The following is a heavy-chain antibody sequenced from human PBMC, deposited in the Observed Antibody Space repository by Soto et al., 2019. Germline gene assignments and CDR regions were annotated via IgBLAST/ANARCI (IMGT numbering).Heavy chain of an antibody. CDR1: GFTFSSYA. D-gene: IGHD3-22*01. CDR2: ISGSGGST. J-gene: IGHJ6*02. V-gene: IGHV3-23*01. Sequence: EVQLLESGGGLVQPGGSLRLSCATSGFTFSSYAMNWVRQAPGKGLEWVSAISGSGGSTYHADSVKGRFTISRDNSKNTLYLQVDSLRAEDTAVYYCAKGKDYDSSTYYSSYYYYYGMDVWGQGTTVTVSS. CDR3: AKGKDYDSSTYYSSYYYYYGMDV.